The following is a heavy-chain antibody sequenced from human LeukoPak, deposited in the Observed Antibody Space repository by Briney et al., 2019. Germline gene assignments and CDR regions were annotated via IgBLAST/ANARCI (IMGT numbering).Heavy chain of an antibody. D-gene: IGHD3-10*01. CDR2: IYYSGST. CDR3: ARQILWFGELLFIYYYYMDV. V-gene: IGHV4-39*01. J-gene: IGHJ6*03. Sequence: PSETLSLTCTVSGGSIGSSSYYWGWIRQPPGKGLEWIGSIYYSGSTYYNPSLKSRVTISVDTSKNQFSLKLSSVTAADTAVYYCARQILWFGELLFIYYYYMDVWGKGTTVTVSS. CDR1: GGSIGSSSYY.